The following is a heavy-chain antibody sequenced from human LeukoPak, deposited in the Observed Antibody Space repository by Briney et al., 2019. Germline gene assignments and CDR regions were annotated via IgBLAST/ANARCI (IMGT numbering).Heavy chain of an antibody. CDR3: ARASRRGYSGYGGAY. V-gene: IGHV1-18*01. D-gene: IGHD5-12*01. J-gene: IGHJ4*02. Sequence: GASVKVSCKASGYTFTSYGISWVRQAPGQGLEWMGWISAYNGNTNYAQKLQGRVTMTTDTSTSTAYMELRSLRSDDTAVYYCARASRRGYSGYGGAYWGQGTLVTVSS. CDR2: ISAYNGNT. CDR1: GYTFTSYG.